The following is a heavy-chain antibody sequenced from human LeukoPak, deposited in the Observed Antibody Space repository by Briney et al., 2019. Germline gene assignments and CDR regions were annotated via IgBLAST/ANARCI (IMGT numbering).Heavy chain of an antibody. CDR2: IYYSGST. CDR3: ARDRWLGY. CDR1: GGSISSYF. Sequence: PSETLSLTCTVSGGSISSYFWSWVRQPPGKGREWIGYIYYSGSTNYNPSLKSRVTISVDTSKNQFSLKLASVTTADTAVYYCARDRWLGYWGQGTLVTASS. J-gene: IGHJ4*02. D-gene: IGHD5-12*01. V-gene: IGHV4-59*01.